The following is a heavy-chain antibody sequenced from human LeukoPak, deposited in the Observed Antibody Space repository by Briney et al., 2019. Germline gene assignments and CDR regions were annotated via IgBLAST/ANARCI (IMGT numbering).Heavy chain of an antibody. Sequence: ASVKVSCKASGYTFTGYYMHWVRQAPGQGLEWMGWINPNRGGTNYAQKFQGRVTMTRDTSISTAYMELSSLRSEDTAVYYCARGKMKAAAQKHRFDPWGQGTLVTVSS. D-gene: IGHD6-13*01. CDR2: INPNRGGT. J-gene: IGHJ5*02. CDR1: GYTFTGYY. CDR3: ARGKMKAAAQKHRFDP. V-gene: IGHV1-2*02.